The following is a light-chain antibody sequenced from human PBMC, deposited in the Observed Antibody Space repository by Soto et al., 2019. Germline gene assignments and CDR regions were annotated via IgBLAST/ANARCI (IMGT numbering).Light chain of an antibody. V-gene: IGKV1-5*03. CDR2: KAS. J-gene: IGKJ4*01. Sequence: DIQMTQSPSTLSASVGDRVTITCRASQSISSWLAWYQQKPGKAPKLLIYKASILESGVSSRFSGSGSGTEFTLTISSLQTDDLAPYYCQQYTSTSLPTFGGGTEVDIK. CDR1: QSISSW. CDR3: QQYTSTSLPT.